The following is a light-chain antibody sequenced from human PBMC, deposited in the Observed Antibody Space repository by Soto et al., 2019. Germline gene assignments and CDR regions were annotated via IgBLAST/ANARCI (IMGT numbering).Light chain of an antibody. Sequence: LTQAAYGSGFAGQSITISCTVPSSDVGNYNLVSWYQKHPGKVPKLMIYEGSKRPSGVSHRFSGSQSGNTASLAISGLQAEDEADYYCCSYAGSKTYVFGTGTKVTVL. J-gene: IGLJ1*01. V-gene: IGLV2-23*01. CDR3: CSYAGSKTYV. CDR1: SSDVGNYNL. CDR2: EGS.